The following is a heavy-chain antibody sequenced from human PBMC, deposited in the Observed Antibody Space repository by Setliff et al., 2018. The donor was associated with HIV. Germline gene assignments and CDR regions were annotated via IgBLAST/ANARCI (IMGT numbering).Heavy chain of an antibody. CDR1: GFTFSSSW. J-gene: IGHJ3*02. D-gene: IGHD3-10*01. Sequence: GGSLRLSCAASGFTFSSSWMTWVRRAPGRGLEYVAGMNRDGREKLYADSVKGRFSISRDNAKNSLYLQMSSLRTEDTAVYFCARDPAFGAFDIWGQGQWSPSPQ. CDR2: MNRDGREK. V-gene: IGHV3-7*04. CDR3: ARDPAFGAFDI.